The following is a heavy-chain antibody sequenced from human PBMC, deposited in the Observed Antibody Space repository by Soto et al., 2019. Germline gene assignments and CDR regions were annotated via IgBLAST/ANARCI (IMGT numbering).Heavy chain of an antibody. CDR2: VSGDNGHT. CDR3: AGDLGYCRSATCYREWFDP. J-gene: IGHJ5*02. CDR1: GYTFTTHG. D-gene: IGHD2-2*01. V-gene: IGHV1-18*01. Sequence: QVQLVQSGAEVKKPGASVKVSCKASGYTFTTHGISWVRQAPGQGLEWMGWVSGDNGHTNYAQSLQGRVTMTTDTSTNTAYMELRSLRSDDTAVYYSAGDLGYCRSATCYREWFDPWGQGTLVTVSS.